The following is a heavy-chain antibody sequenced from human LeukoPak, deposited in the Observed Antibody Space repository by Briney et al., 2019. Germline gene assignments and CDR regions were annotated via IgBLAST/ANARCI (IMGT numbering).Heavy chain of an antibody. CDR1: GVSITTSY. CDR3: ARGAGLYSSGWINYYFDS. CDR2: VYSSGNT. V-gene: IGHV4-4*07. D-gene: IGHD6-19*01. Sequence: SETLSLTCTVSGVSITTSYWSWLRQSAGRGLEWIGRVYSSGNTNYNPSLRSRLTMSVDTSKNQFSLSLRPVTAADTAVYYCARGAGLYSSGWINYYFDSWGQGTLVTVSS. J-gene: IGHJ4*02.